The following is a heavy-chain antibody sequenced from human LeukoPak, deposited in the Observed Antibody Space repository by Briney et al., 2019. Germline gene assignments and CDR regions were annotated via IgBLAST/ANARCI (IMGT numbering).Heavy chain of an antibody. D-gene: IGHD3-10*01. CDR1: GGTFSSYA. CDR2: IIPILGIA. Sequence: GSSVKVSCKASGGTFSSYAISWVRQAPGQGLEWMGRIIPILGIANYAQKFQGRVTITADKSTSTAYMELSSLRSEDTAVYYCARDRMVRGVIIMDVWGQGTTLTVSS. CDR3: ARDRMVRGVIIMDV. V-gene: IGHV1-69*04. J-gene: IGHJ6*02.